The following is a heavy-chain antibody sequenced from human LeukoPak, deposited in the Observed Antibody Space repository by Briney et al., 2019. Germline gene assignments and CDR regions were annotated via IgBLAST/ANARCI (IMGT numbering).Heavy chain of an antibody. J-gene: IGHJ4*02. Sequence: PSETLSLTCTVSGGSISSGDYYWRWIRQPPGKGLEWIGYIYYSGTTYYNPPLQSRVTISVDTSKNQFSLKLSSVTAADTAVYYCARSNYGSGSYYNNWGQGTLVTVSS. CDR1: GGSISSGDYY. V-gene: IGHV4-31*03. CDR2: IYYSGTT. CDR3: ARSNYGSGSYYNN. D-gene: IGHD3-10*01.